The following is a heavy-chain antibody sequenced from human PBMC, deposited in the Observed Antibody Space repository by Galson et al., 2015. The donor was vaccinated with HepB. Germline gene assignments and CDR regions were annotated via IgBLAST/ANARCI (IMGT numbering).Heavy chain of an antibody. CDR1: GFTFSSYG. Sequence: SLRLSCAASGFTFSSYGMHWVRQAPGKGLEWVAVISYDGSNKYYADSVKGRFTISRDNSKNTLYLQMNSLRAEDTAVYYCAKPSSPYYYYGMDVWGQGTTVTVSS. CDR2: ISYDGSNK. J-gene: IGHJ6*02. V-gene: IGHV3-30*18. D-gene: IGHD6-6*01. CDR3: AKPSSPYYYYGMDV.